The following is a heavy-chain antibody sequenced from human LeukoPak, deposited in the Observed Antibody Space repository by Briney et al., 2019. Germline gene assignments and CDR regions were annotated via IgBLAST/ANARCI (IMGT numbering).Heavy chain of an antibody. D-gene: IGHD2-15*01. CDR1: GYSFTSYW. CDR2: IYPGDSDT. Sequence: GESLKISCKGSGYSFTSYWIGWVRQMPGKGPEWMGIIYPGDSDTTYSPSFQGQVTISADKSISTAYLQWSSLKPSDTAIYYCARYVVVVAGGFDPWGQGTLVTVSS. CDR3: ARYVVVVAGGFDP. J-gene: IGHJ5*02. V-gene: IGHV5-51*01.